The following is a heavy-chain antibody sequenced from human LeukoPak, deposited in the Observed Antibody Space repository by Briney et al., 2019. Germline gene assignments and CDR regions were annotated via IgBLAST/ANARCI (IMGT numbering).Heavy chain of an antibody. CDR1: GFTFSSYE. J-gene: IGHJ4*02. V-gene: IGHV3-48*03. D-gene: IGHD1-1*01. CDR3: ARVGTQGYFDY. CDR2: ISSSGSPV. Sequence: EPGGSLRLSCAASGFTFSSYEMNWVRQAPGKGLEWVSYISSSGSPVYYADSVKGRFTISRDNAKNSLYLQMNSLRAEDTAVYYCARVGTQGYFDYWGQRTLVTVSS.